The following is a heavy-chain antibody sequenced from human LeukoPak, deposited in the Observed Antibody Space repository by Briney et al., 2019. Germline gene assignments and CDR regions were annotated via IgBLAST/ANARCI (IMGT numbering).Heavy chain of an antibody. CDR1: GFTFSIYW. CDR2: IKGDGSER. Sequence: GGSLRLSCAASGFTFSIYWMSWVRQAPGKGLEWVATIKGDGSERYYVDSVKGRFTVSRDNAKNSMYLQMNSLRAEDTAVYYCSGRGTYPVYHRGQGTPVPVSS. J-gene: IGHJ4*01. V-gene: IGHV3-7*01. D-gene: IGHD1-14*01. CDR3: SGRGTYPVYH.